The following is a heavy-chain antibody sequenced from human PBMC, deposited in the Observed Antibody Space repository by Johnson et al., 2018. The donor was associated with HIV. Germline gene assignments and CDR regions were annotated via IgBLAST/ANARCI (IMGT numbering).Heavy chain of an antibody. V-gene: IGHV3-30-3*01. CDR3: ATSTASDALDI. D-gene: IGHD1-1*01. CDR1: GFTFSYYA. CDR2: ISHDGSNK. J-gene: IGHJ3*02. Sequence: QVQLVESGGGVVQPGTSLRLSCAASGFTFSYYAIFWVRQAPGKGLEWVAVISHDGSNKYYADSVKGRFTISRDNSKNTLYLQMNSLRPEDTAVYFCATSTASDALDIWGQGTMVTVSS.